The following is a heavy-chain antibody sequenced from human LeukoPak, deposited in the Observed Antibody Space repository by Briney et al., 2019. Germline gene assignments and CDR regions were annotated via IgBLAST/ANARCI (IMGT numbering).Heavy chain of an antibody. CDR2: ISSSGSTI. Sequence: GGSLRLSCAASGFTFSSYEMNWVRQAPGKGLEWVSYISSSGSTIYYADSVKGRFTISRDNAKNSLYLQMNSLRAEDTAVYYCARDWSTDDYGDYVLPFDYWGQGTLVTVSS. V-gene: IGHV3-48*03. D-gene: IGHD4-17*01. J-gene: IGHJ4*02. CDR1: GFTFSSYE. CDR3: ARDWSTDDYGDYVLPFDY.